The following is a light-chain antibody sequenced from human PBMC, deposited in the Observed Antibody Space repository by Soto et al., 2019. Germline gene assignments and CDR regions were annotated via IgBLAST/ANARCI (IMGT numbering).Light chain of an antibody. CDR2: DVS. V-gene: IGLV2-14*01. J-gene: IGLJ1*01. Sequence: QSVLTQPASVSGSPGQSITISCTGTSSDVGGYNYVSWYQQHPGKAPKLMIYDVSNRPSGVSSRFSGSKSGNTASLTISGLQAEDEADYYCSSYTSSFYVFGTGTKVTVL. CDR3: SSYTSSFYV. CDR1: SSDVGGYNY.